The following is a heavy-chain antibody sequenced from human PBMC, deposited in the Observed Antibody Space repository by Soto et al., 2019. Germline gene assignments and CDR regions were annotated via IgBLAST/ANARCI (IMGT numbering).Heavy chain of an antibody. CDR3: ARGKGYGSGGSCYPRGRYYMDV. CDR2: ISSSSSTI. D-gene: IGHD2-15*01. CDR1: GFTFSSYS. V-gene: IGHV3-48*01. J-gene: IGHJ6*03. Sequence: GGSLRLSCAASGFTFSSYSMNWVRQAPGKGLEWVSYISSSSSTIYYADSVKGRFTISRDNAKNSLYLQMNSLRAEDTAVYYCARGKGYGSGGSCYPRGRYYMDVWGKGTTVTVSS.